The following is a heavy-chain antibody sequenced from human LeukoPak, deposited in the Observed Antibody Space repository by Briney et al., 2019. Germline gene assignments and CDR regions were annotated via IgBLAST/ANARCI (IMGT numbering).Heavy chain of an antibody. CDR2: IIPILGIA. CDR1: GGTFSSYA. V-gene: IGHV1-69*04. D-gene: IGHD5-18*01. Sequence: SVKVSCKASGGTFSSYAISWVRQAPGQGLEWMGRIIPILGIANYAQKFQGRVTITADKSTSTAYMELSSLRSEDTAVYYCATAARDTAMVTGSYFDYWGQGTLVTVSS. CDR3: ATAARDTAMVTGSYFDY. J-gene: IGHJ4*02.